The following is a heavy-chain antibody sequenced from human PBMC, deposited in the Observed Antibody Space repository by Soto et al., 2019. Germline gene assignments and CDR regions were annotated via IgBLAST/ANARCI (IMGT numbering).Heavy chain of an antibody. Sequence: EVQLVESGGGLVQPGGSLKVSCAASGFTFSDSTIHWVRQASGKGLEWVGRIRSKANNYATAYAASVKGRFTISRDDSKNTAYLQMHSPKIEDTAVYYCTGGLGELSLRGDDYWGQGTLVTVSS. CDR3: TGGLGELSLRGDDY. CDR2: IRSKANNYAT. CDR1: GFTFSDST. J-gene: IGHJ4*02. V-gene: IGHV3-73*01. D-gene: IGHD3-16*02.